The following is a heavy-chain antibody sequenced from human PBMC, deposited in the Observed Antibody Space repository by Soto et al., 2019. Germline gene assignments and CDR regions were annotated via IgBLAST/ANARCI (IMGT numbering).Heavy chain of an antibody. V-gene: IGHV3-23*01. CDR1: GFTFSSYA. J-gene: IGHJ6*02. CDR3: ATGGASKDYYDTSGYYLYYYYAMDV. D-gene: IGHD3-22*01. CDR2: LSGSGVST. Sequence: EVQLLESGGGLVQPGGSLRLSCAASGFTFSSYAMTWVRQAPGKGLEWVSALSGSGVSTYYADSVKGRFTISRDNSNNALYLQMNSLRAEDTAVYYCATGGASKDYYDTSGYYLYYYYAMDVWGQGTTVTVSS.